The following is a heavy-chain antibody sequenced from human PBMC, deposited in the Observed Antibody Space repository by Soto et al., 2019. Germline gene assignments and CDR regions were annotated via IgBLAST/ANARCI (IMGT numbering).Heavy chain of an antibody. Sequence: PGGSLRLSCAAFGFTVSSYYMSWACQAPGKGLEWVSVIYSGNTGTTYYAGSVKGRFTISRDISKNTVYLQMNSLRAEDTAVYYCARDGSSRPTEYWGQGTLVTVSS. CDR3: ARDGSSRPTEY. D-gene: IGHD3-10*01. J-gene: IGHJ4*02. CDR1: GFTVSSYY. V-gene: IGHV3-66*01. CDR2: IYSGNTGTT.